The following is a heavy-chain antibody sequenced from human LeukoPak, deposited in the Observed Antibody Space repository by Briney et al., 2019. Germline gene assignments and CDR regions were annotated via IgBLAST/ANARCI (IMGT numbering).Heavy chain of an antibody. J-gene: IGHJ5*02. V-gene: IGHV5-10-1*01. Sequence: KVSCKGSGYSFTNYRISWVRHMPGRGLEWMGWIDASDSYTNYSPSFQGHVTISADKSSSTAYLQWSSLKASDTAIYYCARHVLYSYGPQWWFDPWGQGTLVTVSS. CDR2: IDASDSYT. CDR3: ARHVLYSYGPQWWFDP. CDR1: GYSFTNYR. D-gene: IGHD5-18*01.